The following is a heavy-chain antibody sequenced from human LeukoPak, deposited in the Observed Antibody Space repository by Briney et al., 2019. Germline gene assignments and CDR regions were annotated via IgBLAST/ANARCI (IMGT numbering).Heavy chain of an antibody. CDR2: ISGSGGST. J-gene: IGHJ6*02. V-gene: IGHV3-23*01. D-gene: IGHD1-26*01. CDR1: GFTFSSYA. Sequence: GGSLRLSCAASGFTFSSYAMSWVRQAPGKGLEWVSAISGSGGSTYYADSVKGRFTISRDNSKNTLYLQMNSLRAEDTAVYYCARDPRGSYYKDYYYGMDVWGQGTTVTVSS. CDR3: ARDPRGSYYKDYYYGMDV.